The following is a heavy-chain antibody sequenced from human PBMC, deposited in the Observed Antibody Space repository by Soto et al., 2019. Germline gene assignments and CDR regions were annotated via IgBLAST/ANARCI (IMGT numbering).Heavy chain of an antibody. J-gene: IGHJ4*02. V-gene: IGHV4-39*07. CDR3: ARDQGIAVAIFDY. D-gene: IGHD6-19*01. CDR1: GGSISSSSYY. CDR2: IFYSGST. Sequence: PSETLSLTCTVSGGSISSSSYYWGWIRPPPGKGLEWIGSIFYSGSTYYNPSLKSRVTISVDTSKNQISLKLNSVTAADTAVYYCARDQGIAVAIFDYWGQGTLVTVSS.